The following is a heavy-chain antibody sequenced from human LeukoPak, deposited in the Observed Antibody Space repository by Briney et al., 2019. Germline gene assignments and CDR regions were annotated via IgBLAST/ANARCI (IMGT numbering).Heavy chain of an antibody. CDR2: ISYDGSNK. Sequence: GGSLRLSCAASGFTFSTYAMYWVRQAPGKGLEWVAVISYDGSNKYYADSVKGRFTISRDTSKNTLYLLMNSLRVEDTAVYYCARAPYAYGGNFPVGGYYYYYMDVWGKGTTVTISS. J-gene: IGHJ6*03. V-gene: IGHV3-30*04. CDR1: GFTFSTYA. D-gene: IGHD4-23*01. CDR3: ARAPYAYGGNFPVGGYYYYYMDV.